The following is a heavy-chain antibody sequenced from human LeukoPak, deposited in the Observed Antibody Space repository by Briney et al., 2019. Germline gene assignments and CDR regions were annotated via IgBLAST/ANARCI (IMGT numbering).Heavy chain of an antibody. CDR3: ATARNFRFEY. CDR1: GLTFRTTW. Sequence: QAGGSLRLPCATSGLTFRTTWMHWVRHAPGKGLMWVSRMNGEGTTIDYADSVKGRFTVSRDYAKNTLFLQMNNLRTEDTALYFCATARNFRFEYWGQGSLVIVSA. D-gene: IGHD1-7*01. CDR2: MNGEGTTI. V-gene: IGHV3-74*01. J-gene: IGHJ4*02.